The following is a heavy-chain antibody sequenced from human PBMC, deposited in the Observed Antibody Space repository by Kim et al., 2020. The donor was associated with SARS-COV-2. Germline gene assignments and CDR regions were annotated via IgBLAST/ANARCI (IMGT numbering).Heavy chain of an antibody. V-gene: IGHV4-59*13. CDR1: GGSITNYF. CDR2: IYYSGST. CDR3: ARAPWLLPDY. Sequence: SETLSLTCTVSGGSITNYFWSWIRQPLGKGLEWIGHIYYSGSTNYNPSLKSRVTISVDTSKNQFSLKLSSVTAADTAVYYCARAPWLLPDYWGQGTLVTV. D-gene: IGHD2-15*01. J-gene: IGHJ4*02.